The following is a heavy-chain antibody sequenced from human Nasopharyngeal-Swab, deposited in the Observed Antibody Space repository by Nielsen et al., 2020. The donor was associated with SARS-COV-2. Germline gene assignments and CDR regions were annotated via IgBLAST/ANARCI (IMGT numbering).Heavy chain of an antibody. CDR3: ARGFIVATIVHYYYYMDV. J-gene: IGHJ6*03. D-gene: IGHD5-12*01. CDR1: GYTFTSYD. V-gene: IGHV1-8*01. CDR2: MNPNSGNT. Sequence: ASVKVSCKASGYTFTSYDINWVRQATGQGLEWWGWMNPNSGNTGYAQKFQGRVTMTRNTSISTAYMELSSLRSEDTAVYYCARGFIVATIVHYYYYMDVWGKGTTVTVSS.